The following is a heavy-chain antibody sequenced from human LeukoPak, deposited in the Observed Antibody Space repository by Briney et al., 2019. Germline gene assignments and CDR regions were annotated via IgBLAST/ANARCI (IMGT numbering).Heavy chain of an antibody. V-gene: IGHV1-18*01. CDR1: GYTFTSYG. CDR3: ARSAHGSYYDY. J-gene: IGHJ4*02. CDR2: FSAYNGNT. D-gene: IGHD1-26*01. Sequence: ASVKVSCKASGYTFTSYGISWVRQAPGQGLEWMGWFSAYNGNTNYAQKPQGRVTMTTDTSTSTAYMELRSLRSDDAAVYYCARSAHGSYYDYWGQGTLVTVSS.